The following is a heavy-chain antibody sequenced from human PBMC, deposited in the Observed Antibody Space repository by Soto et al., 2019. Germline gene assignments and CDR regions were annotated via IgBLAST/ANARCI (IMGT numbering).Heavy chain of an antibody. D-gene: IGHD3-9*01. J-gene: IGHJ4*02. V-gene: IGHV4-4*07. Sequence: LSLTCTVSGGSISSYYWSWIRQPAGKGLEWIGRIYTSGSTNYNPSLKSRVTMSVDTSKNQFSLKLSSVTAADTAVYYCARDGIAYYDILTGYYSAYYFDYWGQGTLVTVSS. CDR1: GGSISSYY. CDR2: IYTSGST. CDR3: ARDGIAYYDILTGYYSAYYFDY.